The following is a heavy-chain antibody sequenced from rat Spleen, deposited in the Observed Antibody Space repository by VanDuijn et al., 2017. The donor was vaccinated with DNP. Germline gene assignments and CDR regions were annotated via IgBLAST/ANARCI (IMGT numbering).Heavy chain of an antibody. D-gene: IGHD1-10*01. CDR3: AIHRTTSRYYYVRDA. V-gene: IGHV5S13*01. CDR2: ITKTGDNS. Sequence: EVQLVESGGGLVQPGRSLKLSCAASGFTFSDYAMAWVRQAPKKGLEWVATITKTGDNSYYPDSVTGQFTISRDNAKNTQYLQMDSRRSEDTATYYDAIHRTTSRYYYVRDAWCKVDSVTVSS. CDR1: GFTFSDYA. J-gene: IGHJ4*01.